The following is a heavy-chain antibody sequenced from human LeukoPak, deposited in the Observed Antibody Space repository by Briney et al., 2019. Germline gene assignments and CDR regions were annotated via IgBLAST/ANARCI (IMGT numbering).Heavy chain of an antibody. J-gene: IGHJ5*02. Sequence: PSETLSLTCTVSGGSISGYYWSWIRQPPGKGLEWVGEINHSGSTNYNPSLKSRVTISVDTSKNQFSLKLSSVTAADTAVYYCARGSGYYFRGFDPWGQGTLVTVSS. CDR1: GGSISGYY. D-gene: IGHD3-22*01. V-gene: IGHV4-34*01. CDR3: ARGSGYYFRGFDP. CDR2: INHSGST.